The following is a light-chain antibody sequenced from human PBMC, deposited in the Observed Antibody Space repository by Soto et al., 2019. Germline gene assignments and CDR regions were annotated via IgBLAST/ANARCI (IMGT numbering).Light chain of an antibody. J-gene: IGLJ2*01. CDR2: RNN. V-gene: IGLV1-40*01. CDR1: SSNLGAGYD. CDR3: QSYDSSLGGI. Sequence: QSVLTQPHSVSGDPGQRVTISCSGSSSNLGAGYDVHWYQHLPGTAPKLLIYRNNNRPSGVPDRFSGSKSGTSASLAITGLQTEDGADYYCQSYDSSLGGIFGGGTKLTVL.